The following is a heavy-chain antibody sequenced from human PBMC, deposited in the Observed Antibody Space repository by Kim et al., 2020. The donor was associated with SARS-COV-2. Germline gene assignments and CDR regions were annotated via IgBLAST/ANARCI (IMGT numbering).Heavy chain of an antibody. CDR2: IYYSGST. Sequence: SETLSLTCTVSGGSISSGGYYWSWTRQHPGKGLEWIGYIYYSGSTYYNPSLKSRVTISVDTSKNQFSLKLSSVTAADTAVYYCARDGSSSWYRGSLNWFDPWGQGTLVTISS. J-gene: IGHJ5*02. V-gene: IGHV4-31*03. D-gene: IGHD6-13*01. CDR3: ARDGSSSWYRGSLNWFDP. CDR1: GGSISSGGYY.